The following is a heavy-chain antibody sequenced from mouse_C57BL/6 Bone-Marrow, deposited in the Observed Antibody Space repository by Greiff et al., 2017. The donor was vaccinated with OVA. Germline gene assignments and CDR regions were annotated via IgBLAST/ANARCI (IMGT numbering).Heavy chain of an antibody. D-gene: IGHD2-5*01. Sequence: KLVESGGGLVKPGGSLKLSCAASGFTFSDYGMHWVRQAPEKGLEWVAYISSGSSTIYYADTVKGRFTISRDNAKNTLFLQMTSLRSEDTAMYYCARYSNYVDWYFDVWGTGTTVTVSS. J-gene: IGHJ1*03. CDR3: ARYSNYVDWYFDV. V-gene: IGHV5-17*01. CDR1: GFTFSDYG. CDR2: ISSGSSTI.